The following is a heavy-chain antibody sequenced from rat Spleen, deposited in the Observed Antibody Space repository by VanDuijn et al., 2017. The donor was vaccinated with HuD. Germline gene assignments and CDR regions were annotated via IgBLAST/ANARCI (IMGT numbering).Heavy chain of an antibody. Sequence: EVKLLESGGGLVQPGGSMRLSCAASGFTFTDFYMNWIRQPAGKAPEWLGFIRNKANGYTTEYNPSVKGRFTISRDNTQKMLYLQMNTLRVEDTATYYCANWDYYDGYYHGGWSHGVMVTVSS. D-gene: IGHD1-12*03. J-gene: IGHJ2*01. V-gene: IGHV7-7*01. CDR2: IRNKANGYTT. CDR3: ANWDYYDGYYHGG. CDR1: GFTFTDFY.